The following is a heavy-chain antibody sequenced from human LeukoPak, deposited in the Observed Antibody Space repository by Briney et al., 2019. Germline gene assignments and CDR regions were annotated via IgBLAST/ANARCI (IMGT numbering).Heavy chain of an antibody. J-gene: IGHJ4*02. D-gene: IGHD5-12*01. V-gene: IGHV4-34*01. CDR3: ASRIVPSSDFDY. CDR2: INHSGST. Sequence: SETPSLTCAVYGGSFSGYYWSWIRQPPGKGLEWIGEINHSGSTNYNPSLKSRVTISVDTSKNQFSLKLSSVTVADTAVYYCASRIVPSSDFDYWGQGTLVTVSS. CDR1: GGSFSGYY.